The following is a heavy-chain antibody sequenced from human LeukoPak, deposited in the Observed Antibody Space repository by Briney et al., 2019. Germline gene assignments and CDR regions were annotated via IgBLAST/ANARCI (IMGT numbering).Heavy chain of an antibody. CDR2: IYHSGTA. D-gene: IGHD2/OR15-2a*01. CDR3: ARDPAMTFSWFDP. J-gene: IGHJ5*02. Sequence: PSETLSLTCAVSGYSIGSGYYWAWIRQPPGKGLEWIASIYHSGTAYSNPSLQSRVTLSVDTSKNQFSLKVSSVTAADTAVYYCARDPAMTFSWFDPWGQGTLVTVSS. CDR1: GYSIGSGYY. V-gene: IGHV4-38-2*02.